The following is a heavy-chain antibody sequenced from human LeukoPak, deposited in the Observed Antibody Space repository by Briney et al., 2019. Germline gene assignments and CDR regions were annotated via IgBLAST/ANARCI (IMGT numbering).Heavy chain of an antibody. CDR3: AKVIAVAGIVGAFDI. D-gene: IGHD6-19*01. V-gene: IGHV3-30*18. J-gene: IGHJ3*02. CDR1: GFTFSSYG. CDR2: ISYDGSNK. Sequence: GGSLRLSCAASGFTFSSYGMHWVRQAPGKGLEWVAVISYDGSNKYYADSVKGRFTISRDNSKSTLYLQMNSLRAEDTAVYYCAKVIAVAGIVGAFDIWGQGTMVTVSS.